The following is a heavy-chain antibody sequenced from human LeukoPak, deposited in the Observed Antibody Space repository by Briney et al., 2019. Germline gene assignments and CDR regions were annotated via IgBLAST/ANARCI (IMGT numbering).Heavy chain of an antibody. V-gene: IGHV3-66*01. J-gene: IGHJ3*02. D-gene: IGHD5-24*01. CDR2: IYSGGST. Sequence: GGSLRLSCAASGFTVSSNYMSWVRQAPGKGLEWVSVIYSGGSTYCADSVKGRFTISRDNSKNTLYLQMNSLRAEDTAVYYCARDRRDGYNYDAFDIWGQGTMVTVSS. CDR1: GFTVSSNY. CDR3: ARDRRDGYNYDAFDI.